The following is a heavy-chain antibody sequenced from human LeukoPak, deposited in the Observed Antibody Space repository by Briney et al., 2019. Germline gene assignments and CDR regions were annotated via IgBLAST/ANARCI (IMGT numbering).Heavy chain of an antibody. D-gene: IGHD6-19*01. Sequence: PSETLSLTCTVSGGSISTDASYWAWIRQPPGKGLEWIGSIYYSGSTYYSSSLKSRVTLSVDTSKNQFSLKMSSVTAADTAVFYCARLVSRGWEYHFGLDVWGQGTTVTVS. CDR3: ARLVSRGWEYHFGLDV. CDR1: GGSISTDASY. V-gene: IGHV4-39*01. J-gene: IGHJ6*02. CDR2: IYYSGST.